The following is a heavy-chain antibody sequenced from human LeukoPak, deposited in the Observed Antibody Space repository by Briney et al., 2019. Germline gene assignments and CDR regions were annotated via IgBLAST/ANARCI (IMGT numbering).Heavy chain of an antibody. D-gene: IGHD3-10*01. J-gene: IGHJ4*02. V-gene: IGHV4-59*01. CDR1: GGSISSYY. CDR2: IYYSGST. Sequence: RPSETLSLTCTVSGGSISSYYWSWIRQPPGKGLEWIGYIYYSGSTNYNPSLKSRVTISVDTSKNQFSLKLSSVTAADTAVYYCRLYYGSGSYYNTDYWGQGTLVTVSS. CDR3: RLYYGSGSYYNTDY.